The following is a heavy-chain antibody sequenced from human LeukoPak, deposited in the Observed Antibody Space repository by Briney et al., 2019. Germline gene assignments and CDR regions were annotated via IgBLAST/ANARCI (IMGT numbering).Heavy chain of an antibody. Sequence: SETLSLTCTVSGGSISSYYWSWIRQPPGKGLEWIGYIYYSGSTNYNSSLKSRVTISVDTSKNQFSLKLSSVTAADTAVYYCARGHYDFRSGYSYYFDHWGQGTLVTVSS. D-gene: IGHD3-3*01. J-gene: IGHJ4*02. CDR1: GGSISSYY. CDR2: IYYSGST. CDR3: ARGHYDFRSGYSYYFDH. V-gene: IGHV4-59*01.